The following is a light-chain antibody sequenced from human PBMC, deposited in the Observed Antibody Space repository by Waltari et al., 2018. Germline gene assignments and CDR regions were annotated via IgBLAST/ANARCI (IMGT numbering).Light chain of an antibody. J-gene: IGKJ4*01. CDR2: GVS. V-gene: IGKV3-20*01. Sequence: EIVLTQSPGTLSLSPGERATLSCRATQSVISSSLAWYQQKHGQATRLLIYGVSSRATGIPDRFSGSGSGTDFTLTVSRLEPEDFAVYYCQQYGSSPVTFGGGTKVEIK. CDR1: QSVISSS. CDR3: QQYGSSPVT.